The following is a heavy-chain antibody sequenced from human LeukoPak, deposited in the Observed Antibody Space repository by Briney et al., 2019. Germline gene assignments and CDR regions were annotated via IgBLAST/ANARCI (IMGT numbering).Heavy chain of an antibody. CDR1: GYTFTGYY. V-gene: IGHV1-2*02. J-gene: IGHJ4*02. CDR3: ARDEGYDSSGFVDY. Sequence: GASVKVSCKASGYTFTGYYMHWVRQAPGQGLEWMGWINPNSGGTNYAQKFQGRVTMTRDTSISTAYMELSRLRSDDTAVYYCARDEGYDSSGFVDYWGQGTLVTVSS. CDR2: INPNSGGT. D-gene: IGHD3-22*01.